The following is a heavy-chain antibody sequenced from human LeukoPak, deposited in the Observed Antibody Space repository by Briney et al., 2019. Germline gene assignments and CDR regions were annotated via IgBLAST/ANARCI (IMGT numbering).Heavy chain of an antibody. Sequence: PSETLSLTCTVSGGSISSGSYYWSWIRQPAGKGLEWIGRIYTSGSTNYNPSLKSRVTISVDTSKNQFSLKLSSVTAADTAVYYCAGRITMVRGVIWDPWGQGTLVTVSS. V-gene: IGHV4-61*02. CDR1: GGSISSGSYY. CDR3: AGRITMVRGVIWDP. CDR2: IYTSGST. J-gene: IGHJ5*02. D-gene: IGHD3-10*01.